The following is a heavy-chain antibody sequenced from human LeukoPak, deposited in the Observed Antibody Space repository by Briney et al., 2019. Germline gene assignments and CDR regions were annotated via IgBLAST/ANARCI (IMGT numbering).Heavy chain of an antibody. J-gene: IGHJ4*02. Sequence: GGSLRLSCAASGFTFSSYAMSWVRQAPGKGLEWVSAISGSGGSTYYADSVKGRFTISRDNSKNTLYLQMNSLRAEDTAVYYCAKDGHVVRFLEWLLLDYWGQGTLVTVSS. CDR1: GFTFSSYA. CDR2: ISGSGGST. V-gene: IGHV3-23*01. D-gene: IGHD3-3*01. CDR3: AKDGHVVRFLEWLLLDY.